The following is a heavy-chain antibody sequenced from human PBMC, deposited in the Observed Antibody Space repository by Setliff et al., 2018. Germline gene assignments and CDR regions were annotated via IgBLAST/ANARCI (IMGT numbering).Heavy chain of an antibody. J-gene: IGHJ4*02. CDR1: RGSISSSGYY. D-gene: IGHD3-10*01. CDR3: ARLSGSGSYYNSRPFYSDY. V-gene: IGHV4-39*01. CDR2: IYSGGNT. Sequence: KPSETLSLTCTVSRGSISSSGYYWVWIRQPPGKGLEWIGSIYSGGNTYNNASLKSRVTISVDTSKNQFSLRLSSVTAADTAVFYCARLSGSGSYYNSRPFYSDYWGQGTLVTVSS.